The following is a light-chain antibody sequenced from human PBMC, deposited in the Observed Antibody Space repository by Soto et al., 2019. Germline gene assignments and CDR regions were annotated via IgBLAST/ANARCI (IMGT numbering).Light chain of an antibody. J-gene: IGLJ3*02. V-gene: IGLV3-25*03. Sequence: SYELTQPPSVSVSPGQTARITCSGDALPKQYAYWYQQKPGQAPVLVIYKDSERPSGIPERFSGSSSGTTVTLTISGVQAEDEADYYCQSADSSDNWVFGGGTKLTVL. CDR3: QSADSSDNWV. CDR2: KDS. CDR1: ALPKQY.